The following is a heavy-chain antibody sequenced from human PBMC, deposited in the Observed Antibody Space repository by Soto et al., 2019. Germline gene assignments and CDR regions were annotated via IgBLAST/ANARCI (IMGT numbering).Heavy chain of an antibody. CDR2: IDPSDSYT. Sequence: PGESLKISCKGSGYSFTSYWISWVRQMPGKGLEWMGRIDPSDSYTNYSPSFQGHVTISADKSISTAYLQWSSLKASDTAMYYCARLFYDSSGYPYVYYGMDVWGQGTTVTVSS. J-gene: IGHJ6*02. CDR3: ARLFYDSSGYPYVYYGMDV. D-gene: IGHD3-22*01. V-gene: IGHV5-10-1*01. CDR1: GYSFTSYW.